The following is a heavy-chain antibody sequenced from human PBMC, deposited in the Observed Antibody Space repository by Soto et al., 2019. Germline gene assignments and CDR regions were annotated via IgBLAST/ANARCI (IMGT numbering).Heavy chain of an antibody. V-gene: IGHV3-23*01. CDR1: GFTFSSYA. CDR2: ISGSGGST. J-gene: IGHJ4*02. D-gene: IGHD3-22*01. Sequence: EVQLLESGGGLVQPGGSLRLSCAASGFTFSSYAMSWVRQAPGKGLEWVSAISGSGGSTYYADSVKGRFTISRDNSKNTLYLQMNSLRAEDTAVYYCAKTGDSSGYFSFMGDYWGQGTLVTVSS. CDR3: AKTGDSSGYFSFMGDY.